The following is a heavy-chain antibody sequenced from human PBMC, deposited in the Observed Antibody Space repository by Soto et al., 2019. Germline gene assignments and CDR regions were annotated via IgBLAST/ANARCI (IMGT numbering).Heavy chain of an antibody. CDR1: GFTFSTYS. CDR3: TRAAIKGELLDY. CDR2: ISSSSSYI. V-gene: IGHV3-21*01. J-gene: IGHJ4*02. Sequence: GGSLRLSCAASGFTFSTYSMNWVRQAPGKGLEWVSSISSSSSYIYYADSVKGRFTISRDNAKNSLYLQMNSLRAEDTAVYYCTRAAIKGELLDYWGQGPQVTVSS. D-gene: IGHD1-26*01.